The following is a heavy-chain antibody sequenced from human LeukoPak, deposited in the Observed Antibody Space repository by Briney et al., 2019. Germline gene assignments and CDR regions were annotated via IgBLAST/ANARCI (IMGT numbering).Heavy chain of an antibody. D-gene: IGHD6-19*01. CDR1: GFTLSSYD. J-gene: IGHJ5*02. CDR2: IGTAGDT. Sequence: GSLRLSCAAYGFTLSSYDMHWVRQATGKGLEWVSAIGTAGDTYYPASVKGRFTISRENAKNSLYLQMNSLRAGDTAVYYCARGAGSGFDPWGQGTLVTVSS. V-gene: IGHV3-13*01. CDR3: ARGAGSGFDP.